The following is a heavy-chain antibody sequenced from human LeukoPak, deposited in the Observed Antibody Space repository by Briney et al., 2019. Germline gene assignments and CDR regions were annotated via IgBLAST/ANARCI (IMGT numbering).Heavy chain of an antibody. CDR1: GFTFSSYS. J-gene: IGHJ4*02. CDR3: ARDRRRTFLSFDL. D-gene: IGHD3-16*01. V-gene: IGHV3-21*01. Sequence: GGSLRLSCAASGFTFSSYSMNWVRQAPGKGLEWVSSISSSSSYIYYADSVKGRFTISRDNAKNSLYLQMNSLRAEDTAVYYCARDRRRTFLSFDLWGQGNLVTVSS. CDR2: ISSSSSYI.